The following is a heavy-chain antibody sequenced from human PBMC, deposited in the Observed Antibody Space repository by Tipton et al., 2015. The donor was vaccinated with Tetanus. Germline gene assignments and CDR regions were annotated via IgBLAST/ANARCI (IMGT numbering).Heavy chain of an antibody. CDR1: GLPFSDFA. J-gene: IGHJ4*02. Sequence: SLRLSCVASGLPFSDFAMTWVHRAPGKGLDWVSTISVSGTTYNADSVKGRFTISRDNSLNTLYLQMNSLRAEDTGIYYCASPVRAHLYAFDYWGQGSLVTVSS. CDR2: ISVSGTT. CDR3: ASPVRAHLYAFDY. D-gene: IGHD2-2*02. V-gene: IGHV3-23*01.